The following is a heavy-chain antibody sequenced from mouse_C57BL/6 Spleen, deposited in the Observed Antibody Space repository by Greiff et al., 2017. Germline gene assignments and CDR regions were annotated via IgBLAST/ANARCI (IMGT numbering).Heavy chain of an antibody. CDR1: GFTFSSYG. CDR3: ARQWDYGYDGAWFAY. J-gene: IGHJ3*01. V-gene: IGHV5-6*01. Sequence: EVKLMESGGDLVKPGGSLKLSCAASGFTFSSYGMSWVRQTPDKRLEWVATISSGGSYTYYPDSVKGRFTISRDNAKNTLYLQMSSLKSEDTAMYYCARQWDYGYDGAWFAYWGQGTLVTVSA. CDR2: ISSGGSYT. D-gene: IGHD2-2*01.